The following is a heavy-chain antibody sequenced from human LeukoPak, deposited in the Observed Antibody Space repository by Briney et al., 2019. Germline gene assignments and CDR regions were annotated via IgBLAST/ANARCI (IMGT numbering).Heavy chain of an antibody. Sequence: GGSLRLSCGASGFTFSSYSMNWVRQAPGKGLEWVSSISSSSSYIYYADSVKGRFTISIDNAKNSLYLQMISLRAEDTAVYYCARVGTGNDAFDIWGQGTMVTVSS. CDR1: GFTFSSYS. V-gene: IGHV3-21*01. CDR2: ISSSSSYI. D-gene: IGHD3/OR15-3a*01. CDR3: ARVGTGNDAFDI. J-gene: IGHJ3*02.